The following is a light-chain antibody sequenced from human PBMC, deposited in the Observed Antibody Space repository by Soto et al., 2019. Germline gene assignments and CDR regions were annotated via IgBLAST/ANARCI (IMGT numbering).Light chain of an antibody. CDR2: KAS. V-gene: IGKV1-5*03. CDR3: QKANSFPLT. CDR1: QTISSW. J-gene: IGKJ4*01. Sequence: DIQMTQSPSTLSGSVVYRVTINGRASQTISSWLAWYQQKPGKAPKLLIYKASTLKSGVPSRFSGSGSGTDFTLTISSLQPEDFATYYCQKANSFPLTCGGGHKGDIK.